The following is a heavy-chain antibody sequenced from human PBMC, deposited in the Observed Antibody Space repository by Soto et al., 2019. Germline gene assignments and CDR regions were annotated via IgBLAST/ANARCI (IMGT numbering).Heavy chain of an antibody. CDR2: INHSGST. V-gene: IGHV4-34*01. D-gene: IGHD6-13*01. Sequence: SSQTLSLTCAVYGGSFSGLYWSRIRQPPGKGLEWIGEINHSGSTNYNPSLKSRVTISVDTSKNQFSLKLSSVTAADTAVYYCARGFIAAAQRYYYYGMDVWGQGTTVTVSS. CDR1: GGSFSGLY. J-gene: IGHJ6*02. CDR3: ARGFIAAAQRYYYYGMDV.